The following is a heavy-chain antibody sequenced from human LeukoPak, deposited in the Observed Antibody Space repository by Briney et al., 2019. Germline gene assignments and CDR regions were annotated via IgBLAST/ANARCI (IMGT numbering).Heavy chain of an antibody. CDR3: ARDRHRPDI. D-gene: IGHD2-21*01. CDR1: GFTFSRYW. Sequence: GGSLRLSCAASGFTFSRYWMHWVRQAPGKGLVWVSRMNTDGSRTDYADSVKGRFTISRDNSKNTLYLQMNSLRAEDTAMYYCARDRHRPDIWGQGTMVTVSS. J-gene: IGHJ3*02. V-gene: IGHV3-74*01. CDR2: MNTDGSRT.